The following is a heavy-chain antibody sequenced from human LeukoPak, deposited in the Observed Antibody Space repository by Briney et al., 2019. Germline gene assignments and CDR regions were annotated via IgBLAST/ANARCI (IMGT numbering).Heavy chain of an antibody. V-gene: IGHV3-9*01. J-gene: IGHJ4*02. D-gene: IGHD1-26*01. CDR1: GFPFDDYA. CDR3: ASNPPYSGSYFDY. CDR2: ISWNSGSI. Sequence: SLRLSCAASGFPFDDYAMHWVRQAPGKGLEWASGISWNSGSIGYADSVKGRFTISRDNAKNSLYLQMNSLRAEDTAVYYCASNPPYSGSYFDYWGQGILVTVSS.